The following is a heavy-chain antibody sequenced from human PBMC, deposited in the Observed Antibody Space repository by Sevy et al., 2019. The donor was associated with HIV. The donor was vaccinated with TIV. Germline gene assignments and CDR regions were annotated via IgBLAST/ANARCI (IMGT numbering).Heavy chain of an antibody. CDR3: ATTKDYYETSGYPVDY. CDR1: GYTLTEFA. D-gene: IGHD3-22*01. J-gene: IGHJ4*02. Sequence: ASVKVSCKVSGYTLTEFAMHWVRQAPGKGLEWMGTFDPEDDETMYAQKFQGRLTLTEDTSTDTAYMELSSLRSEDTAEYYCATTKDYYETSGYPVDYWGQGTLVTVSS. V-gene: IGHV1-24*01. CDR2: FDPEDDET.